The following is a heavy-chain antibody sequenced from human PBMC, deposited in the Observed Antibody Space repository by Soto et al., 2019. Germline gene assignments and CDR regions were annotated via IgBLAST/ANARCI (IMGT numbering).Heavy chain of an antibody. V-gene: IGHV1-18*01. CDR3: ARDLTDCSGGSCYGNYYYYYAMAV. D-gene: IGHD2-15*01. CDR1: GYTFTSYG. Sequence: ASVKGSCKASGYTFTSYGISWVRQAPGQGLEWRGWISAYNGNTNYAQKLQGRVTMTPDTSTSTAYMALRSLRSDDTAVYYCARDLTDCSGGSCYGNYYYYYAMAVWGQGTMVTASS. CDR2: ISAYNGNT. J-gene: IGHJ6*02.